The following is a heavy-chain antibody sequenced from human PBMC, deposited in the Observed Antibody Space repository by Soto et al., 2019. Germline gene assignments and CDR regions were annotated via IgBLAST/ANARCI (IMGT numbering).Heavy chain of an antibody. CDR1: GGTFSSYA. CDR2: IIPIFGTA. D-gene: IGHD3-16*01. J-gene: IGHJ5*02. Sequence: SVKVSCKASGGTFSSYAISWVRQAPGQGLEWMGGIIPIFGTANYAQKFQGRVTITADKSTSTAYMELSSLRSEDTAVYYCARDRSIWGVAPGSFGPWGQGTLVTVSS. V-gene: IGHV1-69*06. CDR3: ARDRSIWGVAPGSFGP.